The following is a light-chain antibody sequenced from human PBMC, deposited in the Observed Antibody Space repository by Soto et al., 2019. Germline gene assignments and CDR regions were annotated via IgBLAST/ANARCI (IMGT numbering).Light chain of an antibody. J-gene: IGKJ4*01. CDR2: GAS. V-gene: IGKV3-11*01. CDR1: QSVSSY. Sequence: EIVLTQSPATLSLSPGERATLSCRASQSVSSYLAWYQHKPGQTPRLLSYGASNRATGVPARFSGSGSGTDFTLTISRLEPEDFAVYDCRQRSDWLTFGGGNNVDIK. CDR3: RQRSDWLT.